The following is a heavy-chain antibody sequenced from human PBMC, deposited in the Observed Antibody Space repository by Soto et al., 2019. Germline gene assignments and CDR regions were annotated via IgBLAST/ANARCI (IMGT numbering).Heavy chain of an antibody. Sequence: PGGSLRLSCVASGFTFSSHDMHWVRQAAGKGLEWVSGFGRVGDRYYLDSVKARFTVSREDAKNSLFLQMDSLGVGDTAVYYCARRYRTATDCPGIGFDYWGQGTLVTVSS. CDR1: GFTFSSHD. D-gene: IGHD2-15*01. J-gene: IGHJ4*02. CDR2: FGRVGDR. CDR3: ARRYRTATDCPGIGFDY. V-gene: IGHV3-13*01.